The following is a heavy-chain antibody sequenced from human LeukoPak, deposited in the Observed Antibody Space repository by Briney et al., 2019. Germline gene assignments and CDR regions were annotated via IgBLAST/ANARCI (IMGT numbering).Heavy chain of an antibody. J-gene: IGHJ4*02. CDR1: GFTFSSYT. CDR2: ISGSSGTV. V-gene: IGHV3-48*02. D-gene: IGHD1-20*01. Sequence: GGSLRLSCAASGFTFSSYTMSWVRQTPGKGLEWVPYISGSSGTVYYADSVKGRFTISRDNAKNSLYLQMNSLRDDDTAVYYCARERITGTYESYFDYWGQGTLVTVSS. CDR3: ARERITGTYESYFDY.